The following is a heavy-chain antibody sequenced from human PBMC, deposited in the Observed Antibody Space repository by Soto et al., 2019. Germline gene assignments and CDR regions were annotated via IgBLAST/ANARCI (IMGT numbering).Heavy chain of an antibody. CDR1: GASTTSYY. Sequence: SETLSLTCTVSGASTTSYYWSWIRQPPGKGLEWFGYIYYSGSTNYNPSLKSRVTISVDTSKNQFSLKLSSVTAADTAVYYCARDRALYYDFWSAKSADAFDIWGQGTMVTVSS. V-gene: IGHV4-59*01. CDR3: ARDRALYYDFWSAKSADAFDI. J-gene: IGHJ3*02. CDR2: IYYSGST. D-gene: IGHD3-3*01.